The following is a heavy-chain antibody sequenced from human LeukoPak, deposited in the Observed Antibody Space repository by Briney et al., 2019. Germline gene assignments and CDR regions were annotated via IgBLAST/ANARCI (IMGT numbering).Heavy chain of an antibody. J-gene: IGHJ6*03. Sequence: SETLSLTCTVSGDSISSSSYSWGWIRQPPGKGLEWIESFYYSGSTNYNPSLKSRVTISVDTSKNQFSLKLTSVTAADTAVYYCARTTEGGYTYGYFYYYYMDVWGKGTTVTISS. CDR2: FYYSGST. V-gene: IGHV4-39*07. CDR3: ARTTEGGYTYGYFYYYYMDV. D-gene: IGHD5-18*01. CDR1: GDSISSSSYS.